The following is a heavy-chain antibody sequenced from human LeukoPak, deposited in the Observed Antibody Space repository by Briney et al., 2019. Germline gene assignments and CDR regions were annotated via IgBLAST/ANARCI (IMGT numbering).Heavy chain of an antibody. J-gene: IGHJ5*02. CDR1: GGSISSDNYS. Sequence: SETLSLTCTVSGGSISSDNYSWSWIRQPAGKGLEWIGRVYTSGSTNYNPSLKSRVTISVDTSKKQFSLKLSSVTAADTAVYYCAREKIGYYDGSGRGWFDPWGQGTLVTVSS. D-gene: IGHD3-22*01. V-gene: IGHV4-61*02. CDR3: AREKIGYYDGSGRGWFDP. CDR2: VYTSGST.